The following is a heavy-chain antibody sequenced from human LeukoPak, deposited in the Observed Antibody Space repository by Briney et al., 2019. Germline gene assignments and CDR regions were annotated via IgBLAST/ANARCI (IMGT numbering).Heavy chain of an antibody. CDR3: ARGEAPEDK. Sequence: ASVKVSCKASGYTFTGYYIQWVRQAPGRGLEWLGWINPHTGDTYHAQEFQGRVTMTSDASVNTAYLQLSRLKSDDTAIYFCARGEAPEDKWGQGTLVTVSS. V-gene: IGHV1-2*02. J-gene: IGHJ4*02. CDR2: INPHTGDT. CDR1: GYTFTGYY.